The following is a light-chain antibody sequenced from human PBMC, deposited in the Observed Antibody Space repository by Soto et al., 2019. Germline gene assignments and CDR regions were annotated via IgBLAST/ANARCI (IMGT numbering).Light chain of an antibody. CDR3: SSHAGSHIFVT. CDR1: SSDIGSYNL. Sequence: QSALTQPASVSGSPGQSITISCTGTSSDIGSYNLVSWYQQHPGKAPKLMIYEGTKRPSGVPNRFSGSRSGNTASLTISGLQAEDEATYYCSSHAGSHIFVTFGGGTKLTVL. J-gene: IGLJ2*01. CDR2: EGT. V-gene: IGLV2-23*01.